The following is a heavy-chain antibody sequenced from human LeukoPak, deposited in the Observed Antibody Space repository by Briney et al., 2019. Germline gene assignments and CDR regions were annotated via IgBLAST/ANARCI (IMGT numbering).Heavy chain of an antibody. Sequence: EASVNVSCKASGYMFTAYGFSWVRQAPGQGLEWMGWISGYNGDTNYAQRLQGRVTMTTDTSRSTAYMELRSLRSDDTAVYYCARLGSPFDIIPNTMDVWGQGTTVTVSS. CDR2: ISGYNGDT. J-gene: IGHJ6*02. CDR3: ARLGSPFDIIPNTMDV. D-gene: IGHD3-9*01. V-gene: IGHV1-18*01. CDR1: GYMFTAYG.